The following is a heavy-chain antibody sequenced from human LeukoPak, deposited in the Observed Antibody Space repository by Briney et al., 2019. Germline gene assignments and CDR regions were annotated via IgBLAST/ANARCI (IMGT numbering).Heavy chain of an antibody. J-gene: IGHJ3*02. V-gene: IGHV1-46*01. D-gene: IGHD3-22*01. CDR3: ARAPSWYYDSSVAFDI. CDR1: GYTFTSYY. Sequence: GASVKVSCKASGYTFTSYYMHWVRQAPGQGLEWMGIINPSGGSTSYAQKFQGRVTMTRDTSTSTVYMELSSLRSEDTAVYYCARAPSWYYDSSVAFDIRGQGTMVTVSS. CDR2: INPSGGST.